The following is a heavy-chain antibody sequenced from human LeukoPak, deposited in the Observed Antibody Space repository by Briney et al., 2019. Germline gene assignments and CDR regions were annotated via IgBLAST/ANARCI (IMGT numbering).Heavy chain of an antibody. CDR3: ARTEFTMVRGVPTFDY. V-gene: IGHV4-59*01. J-gene: IGHJ4*02. CDR2: IYYSGST. Sequence: PSETLSLTCTVSGGSISSYYWSWIRQPPGKGLEWIGYIYYSGSTNYNPSLKSRVTISVDTSKNQFSLKLSSVTAADTAVYYCARTEFTMVRGVPTFDYWGQGTLVTVSS. D-gene: IGHD3-10*01. CDR1: GGSISSYY.